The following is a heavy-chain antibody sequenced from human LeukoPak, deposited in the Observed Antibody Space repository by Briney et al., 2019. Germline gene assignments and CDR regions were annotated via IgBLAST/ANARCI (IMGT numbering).Heavy chain of an antibody. CDR1: GFTFSSYA. V-gene: IGHV3-23*01. CDR2: ISGSGGNT. CDR3: AKDLYGGYDFDC. J-gene: IGHJ4*02. Sequence: GGSLRLSCAASGFTFSSYAMSWVRQAPGKGLEWVSVISGSGGNTYYADSVKGRFTISRDNSKNTLYLQLNSLRAEDTAVYYCAKDLYGGYDFDCWGQGTLVTVSS. D-gene: IGHD5-12*01.